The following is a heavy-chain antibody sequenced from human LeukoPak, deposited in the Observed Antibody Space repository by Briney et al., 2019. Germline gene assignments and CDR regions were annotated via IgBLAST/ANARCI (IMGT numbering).Heavy chain of an antibody. CDR1: GGSFSGYY. CDR3: ARGVAAAGTVFQH. D-gene: IGHD6-13*01. J-gene: IGHJ1*01. Sequence: SETLSLTCAVYGGSFSGYYWSWIRQPPGKGLEWIGYIYYSGSTYYNPSLKSRVTISVDTSKNQFSLKLSSVTAADTAVYYCARGVAAAGTVFQHWGQGTLVTVSS. CDR2: IYYSGST. V-gene: IGHV4-34*01.